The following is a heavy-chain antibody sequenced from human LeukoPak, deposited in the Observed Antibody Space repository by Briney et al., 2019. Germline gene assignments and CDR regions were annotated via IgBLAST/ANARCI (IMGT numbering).Heavy chain of an antibody. Sequence: WGSLRLSCAAYGFTFSTYSMSWIRQAPGKGLVWVSAITSSSSNIYYADSVKRRFTIFSDNAKHSLYLLMNSLRADDTAVYYCARINFNDYWGQGTLVTVSS. D-gene: IGHD3-16*01. CDR3: ARINFNDY. V-gene: IGHV3-21*01. CDR1: GFTFSTYS. CDR2: ITSSSSNI. J-gene: IGHJ4*02.